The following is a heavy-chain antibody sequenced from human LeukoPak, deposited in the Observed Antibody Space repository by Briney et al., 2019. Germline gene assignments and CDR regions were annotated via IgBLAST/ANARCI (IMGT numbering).Heavy chain of an antibody. J-gene: IGHJ6*02. V-gene: IGHV4-59*08. CDR2: IYYSGST. CDR3: ARGVVAANYYYYGMDV. Sequence: PSETLSLTCTVPGGSISSYYWSWIRQPPGKGLEWIGYIYYSGSTNYNPSLKSRVTISVDTSKNQFSLKLSSVTAADTAVYYCARGVVAANYYYYGMDVWGQGTTVTVSS. CDR1: GGSISSYY. D-gene: IGHD2-15*01.